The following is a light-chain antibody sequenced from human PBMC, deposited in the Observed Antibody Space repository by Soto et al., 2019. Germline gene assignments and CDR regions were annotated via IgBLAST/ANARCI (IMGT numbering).Light chain of an antibody. CDR2: DVS. J-gene: IGLJ2*01. CDR3: SSYTTSVTLV. V-gene: IGLV2-14*03. CDR1: SSDVGAYNF. Sequence: QSVLTQPASVSGSPGQSITISCTGTSSDVGAYNFVSWYQQHPGKAPKVIIYDVSNRPSGVSDRFSGSKSGNTASLTISGIQDEDEADYYCSSYTTSVTLVFGGGTKLTVL.